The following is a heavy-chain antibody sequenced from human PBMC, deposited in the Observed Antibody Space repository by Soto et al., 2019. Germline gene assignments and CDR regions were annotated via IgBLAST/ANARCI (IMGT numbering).Heavy chain of an antibody. D-gene: IGHD3-10*01. CDR1: GFTFSSYS. Sequence: PGGSLRLSCAASGFTFSSYSMNWVRQAPGKGLEWVSSISSSSSYIYYADSVKGRFTISRDNAKNSLYLQMNSLRAEDTAVYYCARDGMTLLSDNHLDVWGKGTTVTVSS. V-gene: IGHV3-21*01. J-gene: IGHJ6*04. CDR2: ISSSSSYI. CDR3: ARDGMTLLSDNHLDV.